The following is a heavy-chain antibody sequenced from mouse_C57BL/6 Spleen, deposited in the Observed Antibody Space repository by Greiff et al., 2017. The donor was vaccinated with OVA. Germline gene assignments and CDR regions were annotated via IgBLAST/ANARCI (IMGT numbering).Heavy chain of an antibody. CDR2: IYPGDGDT. J-gene: IGHJ2*01. Sequence: QVQLKQSGPELVKPGASVKISCKASGYAFSSSWMNWVKQRPGKGLEWIGRIYPGDGDTNYNGKFKGKATLTADKSSSTAYMKLSRLTSEDSAVYLGASGNDRNYFDYWGQGTTLTVSS. D-gene: IGHD2-3*01. CDR1: GYAFSSSW. CDR3: ASGNDRNYFDY. V-gene: IGHV1-82*01.